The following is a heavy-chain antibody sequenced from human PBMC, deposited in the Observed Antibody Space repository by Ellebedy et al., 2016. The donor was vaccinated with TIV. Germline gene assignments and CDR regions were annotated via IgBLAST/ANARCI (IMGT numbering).Heavy chain of an antibody. CDR1: GYTLTELS. J-gene: IGHJ6*02. CDR2: FDPEDGET. Sequence: ASVKVSCXVSGYTLTELSMHWVRQAPGKGLEWMGGFDPEDGETIYAQKFQGRVTMTRNTSISTAYMELSSLRDEDTAVYYCARDRDDDYYYYGMDVWGQGTTVTVSS. V-gene: IGHV1-24*01. CDR3: ARDRDDDYYYYGMDV. D-gene: IGHD1-1*01.